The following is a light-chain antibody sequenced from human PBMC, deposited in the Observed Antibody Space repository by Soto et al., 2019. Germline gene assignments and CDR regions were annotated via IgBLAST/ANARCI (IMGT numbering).Light chain of an antibody. Sequence: QSALTQPASVSGSPGQSITITCTGTSSDVGTYNHVSWYQQHPGKAPQLIIYEVSNRPSGLSNRFSASKSGNTASLTISGLQAEDEADYYCCSYTTISTLVFGTGTKLTVL. CDR2: EVS. CDR3: CSYTTISTLV. J-gene: IGLJ1*01. V-gene: IGLV2-14*01. CDR1: SSDVGTYNH.